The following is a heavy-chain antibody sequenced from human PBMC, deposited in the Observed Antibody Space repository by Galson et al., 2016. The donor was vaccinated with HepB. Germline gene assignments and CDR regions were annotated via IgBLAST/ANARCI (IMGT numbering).Heavy chain of an antibody. V-gene: IGHV1-18*01. Sequence: SVKVSCKASGYTFTSYGITWVRQAPGQGLEWMGWISADNGHTNYAQKLQGRVTMTTDPSTSTAYMELRSLRSDDTAVYYCARKLDYGGDGFDYWGQGTLVTVSS. J-gene: IGHJ4*02. D-gene: IGHD4-23*01. CDR3: ARKLDYGGDGFDY. CDR1: GYTFTSYG. CDR2: ISADNGHT.